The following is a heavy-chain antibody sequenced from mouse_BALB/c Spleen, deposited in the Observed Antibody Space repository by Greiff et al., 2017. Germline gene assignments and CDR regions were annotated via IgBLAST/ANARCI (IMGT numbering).Heavy chain of an antibody. V-gene: IGHV10-1*02. CDR1: GFTFNTYA. D-gene: IGHD2-2*01. CDR3: VRLGDGYDLDYAMDY. J-gene: IGHJ4*01. Sequence: EVMLVESGGGLVQPKGSLKLSCAASGFTFNTYAMNWVRQAPGKGLEWVARIRSKSNNYATYYADSVKDRFTISRDDSQSMLYLQMNNLKTEDTAMYYCVRLGDGYDLDYAMDYWGQGTSVTVSS. CDR2: IRSKSNNYAT.